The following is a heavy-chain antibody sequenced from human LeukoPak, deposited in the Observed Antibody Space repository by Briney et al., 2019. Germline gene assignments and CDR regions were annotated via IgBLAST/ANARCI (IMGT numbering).Heavy chain of an antibody. J-gene: IGHJ4*02. CDR1: GFTFSSYA. Sequence: GGSLRLSCAASGFTFSSYAMHWVRQAPGKGLEWVAVISYDGSNKYYADSVKGRFTISRDNSKNTLYLQMNSLRAEDTAVYYCARDGGKTYWGQRTLVTVSS. V-gene: IGHV3-30-3*01. D-gene: IGHD3-16*01. CDR2: ISYDGSNK. CDR3: ARDGGKTY.